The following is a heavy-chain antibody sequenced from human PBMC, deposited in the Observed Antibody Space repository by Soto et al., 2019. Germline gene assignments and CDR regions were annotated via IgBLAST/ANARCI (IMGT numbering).Heavy chain of an antibody. V-gene: IGHV5-51*01. CDR2: MYPGDSDT. CDR1: GYSFTSYW. D-gene: IGHD2-2*01. J-gene: IGHJ6*02. CDR3: ASLIVVVPAASYYYYYGMDV. Sequence: PGESLKISCKGSGYSFTSYWIGWVRQMPGKGLELMGIMYPGDSDTRYSPSFQGQVTISADKSISTAYLQWSSLKASDTAMYYCASLIVVVPAASYYYYYGMDVWGQGTTVTVSS.